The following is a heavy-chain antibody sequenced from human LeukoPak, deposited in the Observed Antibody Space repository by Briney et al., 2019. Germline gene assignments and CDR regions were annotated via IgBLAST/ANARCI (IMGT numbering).Heavy chain of an antibody. V-gene: IGHV3-30*04. CDR3: AYYYGSGSTRGYYFDC. CDR1: GFTFSSYA. D-gene: IGHD3-10*01. Sequence: QSGGSLRLSCAASGFTFSSYAIHWVRQAPGKGLEWVALISYDGSNTYYADSVKGRFTISRDNSKNTLYLQMNSLRAEDTAVYYCAYYYGSGSTRGYYFDCWGQGTLVTVSS. CDR2: ISYDGSNT. J-gene: IGHJ4*02.